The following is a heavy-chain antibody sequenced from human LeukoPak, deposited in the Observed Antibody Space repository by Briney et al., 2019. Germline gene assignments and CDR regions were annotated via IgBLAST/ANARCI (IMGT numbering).Heavy chain of an antibody. CDR2: INTDGSTI. D-gene: IGHD2-2*01. V-gene: IGHV3-74*01. Sequence: GGSLRLSCAPSGFTFSSYWTHWVRQAPGKGLVWVSRINTDGSTITYADSVKGRFTISRDNAKNTLYLQMNSLGGEDTAVYFCARERKSSTSMDYWGQGTLVTVSS. CDR1: GFTFSSYW. CDR3: ARERKSSTSMDY. J-gene: IGHJ4*02.